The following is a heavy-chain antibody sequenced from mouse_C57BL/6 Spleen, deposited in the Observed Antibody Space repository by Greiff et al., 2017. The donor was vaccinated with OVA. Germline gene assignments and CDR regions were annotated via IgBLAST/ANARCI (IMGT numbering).Heavy chain of an antibody. V-gene: IGHV7-3*01. Sequence: DVMLVESGGGLVQPGGSLSLSCAASGFTFTDYYMSWVRQPPGTALEWLGFIRNKANGYTTEYSASVKGRFTISRDKSQSILYLQMNDLRAEDSATYYCARYPYGSSYYAMDYWGQGTSVTVSS. D-gene: IGHD1-1*01. J-gene: IGHJ4*01. CDR3: ARYPYGSSYYAMDY. CDR1: GFTFTDYY. CDR2: IRNKANGYTT.